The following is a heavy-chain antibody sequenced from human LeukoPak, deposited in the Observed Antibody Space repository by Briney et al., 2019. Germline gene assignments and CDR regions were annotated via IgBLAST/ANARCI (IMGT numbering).Heavy chain of an antibody. Sequence: GGSLRLSCAASGFTFSSYAMSWVRQAPGEGLEWVGLIRNKAYGGTTEYAASVKGRFTISRDDSESIAYLQMNSLRTEDSAVYYCSRATTTSRYTYYGMDVWGQGTTVTVPS. J-gene: IGHJ6*02. CDR2: IRNKAYGGTT. D-gene: IGHD1-14*01. CDR3: SRATTTSRYTYYGMDV. CDR1: GFTFSSYA. V-gene: IGHV3-49*04.